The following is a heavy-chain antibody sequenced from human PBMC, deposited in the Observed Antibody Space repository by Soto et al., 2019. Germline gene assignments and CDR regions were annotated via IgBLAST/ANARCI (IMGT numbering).Heavy chain of an antibody. CDR3: AKRPGPPISSSSEFDY. CDR2: ISGSGGST. Sequence: GGSLRLSCAASGFTFSSYAMSWVRQAPGKGLEWVSAISGSGGSTYYADSVKGRFTISRDNSKNTLYLQMNSLRAEDTAVYYCAKRPGPPISSSSEFDYWGQGTLVTVSS. CDR1: GFTFSSYA. D-gene: IGHD6-6*01. J-gene: IGHJ4*02. V-gene: IGHV3-23*01.